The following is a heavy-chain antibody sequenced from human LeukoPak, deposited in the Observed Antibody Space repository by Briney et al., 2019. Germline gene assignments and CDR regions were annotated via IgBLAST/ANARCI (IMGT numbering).Heavy chain of an antibody. CDR1: GGSISSGGYY. CDR2: ISHSGST. J-gene: IGHJ4*02. D-gene: IGHD2-2*01. CDR3: AREDVIVVVPAAPSYFDY. V-gene: IGHV4-30-2*01. Sequence: MTSETLSLTCTVSGGSISSGGYYWSWIRQPPGKGLEWIGYISHSGSTYYNPSLKSRVTISVDTPKNQFSLKLSSVTAADTAVYYCAREDVIVVVPAAPSYFDYWGQGTLVTVSS.